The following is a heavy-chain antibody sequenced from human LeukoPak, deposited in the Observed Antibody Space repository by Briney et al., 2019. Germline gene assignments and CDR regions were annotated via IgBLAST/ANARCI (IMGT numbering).Heavy chain of an antibody. J-gene: IGHJ4*02. CDR2: IDPSDSYT. CDR3: AREMATINYFDY. D-gene: IGHD5-24*01. Sequence: GESLRISGKGSGYSFTSYWISWVRQMPGKGLEWMGRIDPSDSYTNYSPSFQGHVTISADKSISTAYLQWSSLKASDTAMYYCAREMATINYFDYWGQGTLVTVSS. CDR1: GYSFTSYW. V-gene: IGHV5-10-1*01.